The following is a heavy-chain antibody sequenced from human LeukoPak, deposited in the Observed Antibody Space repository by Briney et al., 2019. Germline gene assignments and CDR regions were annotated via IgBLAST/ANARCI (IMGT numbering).Heavy chain of an antibody. Sequence: GGSLRLSCAASGFTVSSNYMSWVRQAPGKGLEWVSVIYGGGSTYYADSVKGRFTISRDNSKNTLYLQMNSLRAEDTAVYYCARGRLEGTIDYWGQGTLVTVSS. CDR3: ARGRLEGTIDY. CDR1: GFTVSSNY. V-gene: IGHV3-66*01. J-gene: IGHJ4*02. CDR2: IYGGGST.